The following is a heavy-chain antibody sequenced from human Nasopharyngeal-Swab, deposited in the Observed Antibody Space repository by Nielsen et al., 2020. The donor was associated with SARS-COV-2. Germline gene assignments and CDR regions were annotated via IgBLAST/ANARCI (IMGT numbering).Heavy chain of an antibody. CDR3: ARGRKLDYNILTGYYGGAFDI. J-gene: IGHJ3*02. V-gene: IGHV4-34*01. Sequence: WIRQPPGKGLEWIGEINHSGSTNYNPSLKSRASISVDTSKNQFSLKLSSVTAADTAVYYCARGRKLDYNILTGYYGGAFDIWGQGTMVTVSS. D-gene: IGHD3-9*01. CDR2: INHSGST.